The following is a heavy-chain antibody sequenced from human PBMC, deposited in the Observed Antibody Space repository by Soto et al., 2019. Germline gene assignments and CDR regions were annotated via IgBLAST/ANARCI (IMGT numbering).Heavy chain of an antibody. D-gene: IGHD2-21*02. CDR2: IGASGDIT. CDR3: AKDDFTDRGDDYFDY. J-gene: IGHJ4*02. CDR1: GFSFTNFA. Sequence: VGSLRFSCAASGFSFTNFAMSWVRQAPGKGLEWVAGIGASGDITWYADSVKGRLSISRDNSKNTLYLQLNSLRFEDTAVYYCAKDDFTDRGDDYFDYWGPGT. V-gene: IGHV3-23*01.